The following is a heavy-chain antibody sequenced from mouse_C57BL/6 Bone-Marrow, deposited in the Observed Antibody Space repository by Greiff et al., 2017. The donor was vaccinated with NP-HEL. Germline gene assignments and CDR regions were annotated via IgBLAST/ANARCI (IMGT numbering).Heavy chain of an antibody. CDR3: ARGAY. J-gene: IGHJ3*01. V-gene: IGHV1-80*01. CDR2: IYPGDGDT. CDR1: GYAFSSYW. Sequence: ESGAELVKPGASVKISCKASGYAFSSYWMNWVKPRPGKGLEWIGQIYPGDGDTNYNGKFKDKASLTADKSSSTAYMQLSSLTSEDSAVYFCARGAYWGQGTLVTVSA.